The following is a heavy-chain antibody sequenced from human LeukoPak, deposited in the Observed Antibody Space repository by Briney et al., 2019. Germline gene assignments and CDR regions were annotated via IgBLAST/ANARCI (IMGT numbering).Heavy chain of an antibody. CDR2: ITSSSSYT. CDR3: ARDPYNGAYSEGYYYYYMDV. D-gene: IGHD1-1*01. CDR1: GITFSNYN. J-gene: IGHJ6*03. Sequence: GGSLRLSCAAPGITFSNYNMNWVRQAPGKGLEWISAITSSSSYTFYADSVKGRVTISRDNAQNSLYLQMNSLRVEDTAIYYCARDPYNGAYSEGYYYYYMDVWGKGTTVTVSS. V-gene: IGHV3-21*01.